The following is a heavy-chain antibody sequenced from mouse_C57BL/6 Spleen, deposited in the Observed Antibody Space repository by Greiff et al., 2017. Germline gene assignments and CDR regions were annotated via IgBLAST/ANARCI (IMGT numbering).Heavy chain of an antibody. D-gene: IGHD3-2*02. CDR2: ISDGGSYT. V-gene: IGHV5-4*03. Sequence: EVKLVESGGGLVKPGGSLKLSCAASGFTFSSYAMSWVRQTPEKRLEWVATISDGGSYTYYPDNVKGRFTISRDNAKNNRYLQMSHLKSEDTAMYYCAKTAQARFAYWGQGTLVTVSA. J-gene: IGHJ3*01. CDR3: AKTAQARFAY. CDR1: GFTFSSYA.